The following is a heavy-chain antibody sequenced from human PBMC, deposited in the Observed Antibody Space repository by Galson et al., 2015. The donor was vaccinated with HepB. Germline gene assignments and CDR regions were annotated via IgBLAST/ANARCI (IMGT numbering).Heavy chain of an antibody. CDR3: ATRGSTTMNYAMEV. CDR1: GPTFSSYT. J-gene: IGHJ6*02. V-gene: IGHV3-48*04. D-gene: IGHD1-14*01. CDR2: ISDGGSPI. Sequence: SLRLSCAVSGPTFSSYTMHWVRQAPGKGLEWVSYISDGGSPIYYADSVRGRFTIFRDNAKNSLYLQMDSLSVEDTAVYYCATRGSTTMNYAMEVWGHGTTVTVSS.